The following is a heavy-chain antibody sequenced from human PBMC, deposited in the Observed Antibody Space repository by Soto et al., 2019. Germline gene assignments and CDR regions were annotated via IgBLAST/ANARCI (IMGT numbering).Heavy chain of an antibody. V-gene: IGHV1-69*01. J-gene: IGHJ4*02. CDR2: IIPIFGTT. CDR1: ADSFSSYG. D-gene: IGHD3-3*01. Sequence: QVQLVQSGAEVKEPGSAVKVSCKAPADSFSSYGISWVRQAPGQGLEWMGGIIPIFGTTNYAEKFQGRVTITADASTNTAYMELSSLRSEDTALYYCARVFPDGWVEPGVVRGYLDTWGRGTLVTASS. CDR3: ARVFPDGWVEPGVVRGYLDT.